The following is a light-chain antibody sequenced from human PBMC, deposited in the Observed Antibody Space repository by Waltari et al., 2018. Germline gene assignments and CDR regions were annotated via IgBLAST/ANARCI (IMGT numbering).Light chain of an antibody. J-gene: IGKJ1*01. CDR1: QSGSKY. V-gene: IGKV3-20*01. Sequence: EVVLTQSPGTLSLSPGERATLSCRASQSGSKYLAWYQQIPGQAPRLLSYAASTRATGIPDRFSGSGYGTDFSLTISRLEPEDFAVYYCQNHERLPAKFGQGTKVEIK. CDR3: QNHERLPAK. CDR2: AAS.